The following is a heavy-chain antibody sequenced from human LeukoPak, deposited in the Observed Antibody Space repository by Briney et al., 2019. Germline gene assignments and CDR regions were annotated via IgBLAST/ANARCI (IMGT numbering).Heavy chain of an antibody. CDR1: GGSISSYY. D-gene: IGHD2-15*01. CDR3: ARIHPPRYCSGGSCYSYYYYYMDV. Sequence: PSETLSLTCTVSGGSISSYYWSWIRQPPGKGLEWIGYIYYSGSTNYNASLKSRVTISVDTSKNQFSLKLSSVTAADTAVYYCARIHPPRYCSGGSCYSYYYYYMDVWGKGTTVTVSS. J-gene: IGHJ6*03. V-gene: IGHV4-59*08. CDR2: IYYSGST.